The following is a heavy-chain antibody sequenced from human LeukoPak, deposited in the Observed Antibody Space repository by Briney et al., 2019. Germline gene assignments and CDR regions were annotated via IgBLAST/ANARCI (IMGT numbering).Heavy chain of an antibody. CDR3: ARDNSGWFDY. CDR2: ISYAGSNK. CDR1: GFTFSTYG. J-gene: IGHJ4*02. D-gene: IGHD6-19*01. V-gene: IGHV3-30-3*01. Sequence: GRSLRLSCAASGFTFSTYGMNWVRPAPGKGLEWVAVISYAGSNKYYADSVKGRFTISRDNSKNTLYLQMNSLRAEDTAVYYCARDNSGWFDYWGQGTLVTVPS.